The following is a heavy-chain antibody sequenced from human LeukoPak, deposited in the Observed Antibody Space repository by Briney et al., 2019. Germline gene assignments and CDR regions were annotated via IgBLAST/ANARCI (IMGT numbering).Heavy chain of an antibody. CDR3: ARERRWLQLEYYYYYYMDV. CDR2: IYTSGST. Sequence: SETLSLTCTVSGGSISSYYWSWIRQPAGKGLEWIGRIYTSGSTNYNPSLKSRVTMSVDTSKNQFSLKLSSVTAADTAVYYCARERRWLQLEYYYYYYMDVWGKGTTVTISS. D-gene: IGHD5-24*01. CDR1: GGSISSYY. J-gene: IGHJ6*03. V-gene: IGHV4-4*07.